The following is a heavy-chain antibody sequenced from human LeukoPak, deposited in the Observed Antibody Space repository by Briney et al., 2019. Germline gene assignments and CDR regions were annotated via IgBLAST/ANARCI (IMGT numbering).Heavy chain of an antibody. V-gene: IGHV4-59*08. J-gene: IGHJ4*02. D-gene: IGHD1-26*01. Sequence: SGTLSLTSTVSGGSISRYYWSWIRQPPGKGLEWIGYISYSGSTNYNPSLKSRVTISVDTSKNQFSLKLNSVTATDTAVYYCARHSGSYYDNYDYWGQGTLVTVSS. CDR1: GGSISRYY. CDR3: ARHSGSYYDNYDY. CDR2: ISYSGST.